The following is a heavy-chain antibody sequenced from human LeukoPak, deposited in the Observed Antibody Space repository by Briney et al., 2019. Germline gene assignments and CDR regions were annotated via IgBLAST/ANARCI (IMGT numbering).Heavy chain of an antibody. J-gene: IGHJ3*01. V-gene: IGHV3-48*03. Sequence: GGSLRLSCVASGFTLTNYAMTWVRQSPGRGLEWVSVISGSGRTTYYADSVKGRFTISRDNAKNSLYLQMNSLRAEDTAVYYCTRTFGYCSSTSCCAWGQGTMVTVSS. CDR1: GFTLTNYA. D-gene: IGHD2-2*01. CDR2: ISGSGRTT. CDR3: TRTFGYCSSTSCCA.